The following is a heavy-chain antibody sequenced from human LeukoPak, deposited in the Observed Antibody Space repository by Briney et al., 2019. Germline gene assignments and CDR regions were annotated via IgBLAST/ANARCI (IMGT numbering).Heavy chain of an antibody. CDR1: GGTFSSYA. CDR2: IIPIFGTA. D-gene: IGHD2-8*02. V-gene: IGHV1-69*13. Sequence: SVKVSSKASGGTFSSYAISWVRQAPGQGLEWMGGIIPIFGTANYAQKFQGRVTITADESTSTAYMELSSLRSEDTAVYYSARVKAAGGYWGSDYWGQGTLVTVSS. CDR3: ARVKAAGGYWGSDY. J-gene: IGHJ4*02.